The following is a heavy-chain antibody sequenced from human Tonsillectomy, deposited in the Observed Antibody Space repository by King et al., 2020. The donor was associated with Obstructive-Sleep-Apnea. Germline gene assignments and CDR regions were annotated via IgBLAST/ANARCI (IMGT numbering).Heavy chain of an antibody. J-gene: IGHJ4*02. CDR1: AFTFSSYW. Sequence: VQLVESGGGLVQPGGSLRLSCAASAFTFSSYWMSWVSQAPGKGLEWVANIKQDGSEKYYVDSVKGRFTISRDNAKNSLYLQMNSLRAEDTAVYFCASLRTGYSRRRADYFDYWGQGTLVTVSS. V-gene: IGHV3-7*03. D-gene: IGHD6-13*01. CDR3: ASLRTGYSRRRADYFDY. CDR2: IKQDGSEK.